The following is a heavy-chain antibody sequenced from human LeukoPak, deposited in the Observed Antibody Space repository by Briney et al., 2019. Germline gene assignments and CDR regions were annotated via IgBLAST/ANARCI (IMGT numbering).Heavy chain of an antibody. J-gene: IGHJ4*02. CDR2: IKENGSEK. CDR3: AKEGGNRYPYYFDY. V-gene: IGHV3-7*05. Sequence: GGSLRLSCAASGITFSRYWMSWVRQAPGKGLEWVANIKENGSEKDYVDSVKGRFTISRDNAQNSLYLQMNSLRVEDTAVYYCAKEGGNRYPYYFDYWGQGTLVTVSS. D-gene: IGHD1-1*01. CDR1: GITFSRYW.